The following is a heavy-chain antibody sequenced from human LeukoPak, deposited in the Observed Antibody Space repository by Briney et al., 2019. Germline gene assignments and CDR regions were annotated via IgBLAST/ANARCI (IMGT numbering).Heavy chain of an antibody. V-gene: IGHV3-21*01. Sequence: GSLRLSCAASGFTFNSYAMTWVRQAPGKGLEWVSSISSSSSYIYYADSVKGRFTISRDNAKNSLYLQMNSLRAEDTAVYYCARDRGGITSDYWGQGTLVTVSS. CDR2: ISSSSSYI. D-gene: IGHD3-10*01. CDR1: GFTFNSYA. J-gene: IGHJ4*02. CDR3: ARDRGGITSDY.